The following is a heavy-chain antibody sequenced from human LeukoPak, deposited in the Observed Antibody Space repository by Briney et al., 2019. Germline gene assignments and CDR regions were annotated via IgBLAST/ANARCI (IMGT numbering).Heavy chain of an antibody. D-gene: IGHD6-19*01. CDR1: GVSISGSSYS. CDR2: IYYTGSA. J-gene: IGHJ4*02. CDR3: ARTPYNSDWEFDY. V-gene: IGHV4-39*01. Sequence: SETLSLTCTVSGVSISGSSYSWGWIRQPPGKGLEWIGNIYYTGSAYYNPSLRSRVTISVDTSKNQFSLRLSSVTATDTALYYCARTPYNSDWEFDYWGQGTLVTVSS.